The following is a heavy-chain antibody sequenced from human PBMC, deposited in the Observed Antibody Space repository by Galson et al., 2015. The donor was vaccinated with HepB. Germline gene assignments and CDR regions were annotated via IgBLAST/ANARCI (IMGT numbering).Heavy chain of an antibody. CDR3: ARVNDGDDAGEDYGMDV. Sequence: SLRLSCAASGFTFSYYAMRWVRQAPGKGLEWVSAITPSGDNTYYADSMKGRFTISRDNSQNTLFLQMNSLRVEDTAVYYCARVNDGDDAGEDYGMDVWGRGAPVTVSS. CDR2: ITPSGDNT. J-gene: IGHJ6*02. CDR1: GFTFSYYA. V-gene: IGHV3-23*01. D-gene: IGHD5-24*01.